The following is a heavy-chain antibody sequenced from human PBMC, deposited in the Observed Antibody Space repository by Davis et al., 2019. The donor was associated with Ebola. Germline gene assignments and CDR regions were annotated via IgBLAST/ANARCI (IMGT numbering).Heavy chain of an antibody. D-gene: IGHD3-22*01. Sequence: SVKVSCKASGGTFSSYAISWVRQAPGQGLEWMGGIIPIFGTANYAQRFQGRVTITADESTSTAYMELSSLRSEDTAVYYCVAPSDSSGYYYFDYWGQGTLVTVSS. CDR1: GGTFSSYA. V-gene: IGHV1-69*13. CDR3: VAPSDSSGYYYFDY. CDR2: IIPIFGTA. J-gene: IGHJ4*02.